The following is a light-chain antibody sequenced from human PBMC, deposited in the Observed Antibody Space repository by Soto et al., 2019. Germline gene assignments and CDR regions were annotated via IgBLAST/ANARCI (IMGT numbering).Light chain of an antibody. V-gene: IGKV1-39*01. J-gene: IGKJ4*01. CDR2: GAS. CDR1: RSSSTY. CDR3: QQYDGSPLT. Sequence: DIHISQSPSSLSASVQDRDTITCLTRRSSSTYLSWYQQKPGNAPRLLIYGASSLESEVPSRFSGSRSGTDFTLTISRLQPEDFAIYYCQQYDGSPLTFGEGTKVDIK.